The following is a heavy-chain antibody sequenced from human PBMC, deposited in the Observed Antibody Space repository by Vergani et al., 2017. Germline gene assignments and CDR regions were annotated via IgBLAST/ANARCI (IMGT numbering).Heavy chain of an antibody. Sequence: EVQLVQSGAEVKKPGESLRISCKGSGYSFTSYWISWVRQMPGKGLEWMGRIEPSDSNTNYNPSCQGHVTISADKSISTAYLQWSSLKAPDTAMYYCARHRSGTCREGYYYFYYMDVWGKGTTVTVSS. CDR1: GYSFTSYW. V-gene: IGHV5-10-1*03. J-gene: IGHJ6*03. D-gene: IGHD1-26*01. CDR2: IEPSDSNT. CDR3: ARHRSGTCREGYYYFYYMDV.